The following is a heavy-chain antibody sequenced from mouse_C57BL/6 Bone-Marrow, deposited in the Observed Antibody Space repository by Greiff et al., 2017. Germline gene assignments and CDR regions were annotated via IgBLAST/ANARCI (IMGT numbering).Heavy chain of an antibody. D-gene: IGHD4-1*01. CDR2: ISNGGGST. Sequence: EVKLMESGGGLVQPGGSLKLSCAASGFTFSDYYMYWVRQTPEKRLEWVAYISNGGGSTYYPDTVKGRFTISRDNAKNTLYLQMSRLKSEDTAMYYCARQRLGRGYFDYWGQGTTLTVSS. V-gene: IGHV5-12*01. J-gene: IGHJ2*01. CDR1: GFTFSDYY. CDR3: ARQRLGRGYFDY.